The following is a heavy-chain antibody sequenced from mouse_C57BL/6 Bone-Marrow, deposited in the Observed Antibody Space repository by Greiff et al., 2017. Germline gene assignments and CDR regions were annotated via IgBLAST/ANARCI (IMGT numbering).Heavy chain of an antibody. CDR1: GYTFTSYL. D-gene: IGHD2-5*01. V-gene: IGHV1-55*01. CDR3: ARPYYSNYWYFDV. CDR2: IYPGSGST. J-gene: IGHJ1*03. Sequence: VQLQQSGAELVKPGASVKMSCKASGYTFTSYLITWVKQRPGQGLEWIGDIYPGSGSTNYNEKFKSKATLTVDTSSSTAYMQLSSLTSEDSAVYYCARPYYSNYWYFDVWGRGTTVTVSS.